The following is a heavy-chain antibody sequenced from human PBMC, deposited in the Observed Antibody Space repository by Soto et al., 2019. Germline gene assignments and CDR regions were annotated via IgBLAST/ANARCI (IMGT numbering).Heavy chain of an antibody. J-gene: IGHJ6*02. D-gene: IGHD2-2*01. Sequence: QVQLVESGGGVVQPGRSLRLSCAASGFTFSSYGMHWVRQAPGKGLEWVAVIWYDGSNKYYADSVKGRFTISRDNYKNTLYPQMNSLRAEDTAVYYCARDLGVRQLRSISRSTNYYYYYGMDVWGQGTTVTVSS. V-gene: IGHV3-33*01. CDR1: GFTFSSYG. CDR3: ARDLGVRQLRSISRSTNYYYYYGMDV. CDR2: IWYDGSNK.